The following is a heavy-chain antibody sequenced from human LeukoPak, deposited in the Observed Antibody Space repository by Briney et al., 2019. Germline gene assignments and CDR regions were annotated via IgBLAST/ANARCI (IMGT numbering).Heavy chain of an antibody. V-gene: IGHV4-39*01. Sequence: PSETLSLTCTDSGGSISSSSYYWGWIRQPPGKGLEWIGSIYYSGSTYYNPSLKSRVTISVDTSKNQFSLKLSSVTAADTAVYYCARHQAADGVDYWGQGTLVTVSS. CDR1: GGSISSSSYY. CDR3: ARHQAADGVDY. CDR2: IYYSGST. J-gene: IGHJ4*02. D-gene: IGHD6-13*01.